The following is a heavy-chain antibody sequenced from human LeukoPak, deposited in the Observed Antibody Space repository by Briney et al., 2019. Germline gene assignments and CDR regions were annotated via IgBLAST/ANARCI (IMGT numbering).Heavy chain of an antibody. D-gene: IGHD6-19*01. J-gene: IGHJ6*02. CDR1: GYTFTSYD. CDR3: ARGKAVAGTDRYYYYGMDV. CDR2: MNPNSGNT. V-gene: IGHV1-8*01. Sequence: ASGKVSCKASGYTFTSYDINWVRQATGQGLEWMGWMNPNSGNTGYAQKFQGRVTMTRNTSISTAYMELSSLRSEDTAVYYCARGKAVAGTDRYYYYGMDVWGQGTTVTVSS.